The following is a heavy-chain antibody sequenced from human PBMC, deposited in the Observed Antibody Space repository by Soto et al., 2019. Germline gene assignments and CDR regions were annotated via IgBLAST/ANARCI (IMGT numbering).Heavy chain of an antibody. CDR2: IYYSGST. Sequence: PSETLSLTCTVSGGSISSYYWSWIRQPPGKGLEWIGYIYYSGSTNYNPSLKSRVTISVDTSKNQFPLKLSSVTAADTAVYYCARGGAARPYWFDPWGQGTLVTVSS. D-gene: IGHD6-6*01. V-gene: IGHV4-59*01. J-gene: IGHJ5*02. CDR3: ARGGAARPYWFDP. CDR1: GGSISSYY.